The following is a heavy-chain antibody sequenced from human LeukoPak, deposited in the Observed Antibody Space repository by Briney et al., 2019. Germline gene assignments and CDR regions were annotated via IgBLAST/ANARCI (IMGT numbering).Heavy chain of an antibody. CDR3: ARGGGYCSGGRCYDDY. D-gene: IGHD2-15*01. V-gene: IGHV4-34*01. Sequence: PSETLSLTCAVYGGSFSNYYWSWIRQPPGKGLEWIGEINHSGSTNYNPSLKSRVDISVDTSKNQFSLKLRSVTAADTAVYYCARGGGYCSGGRCYDDYWGQGTLVTVSS. J-gene: IGHJ4*02. CDR1: GGSFSNYY. CDR2: INHSGST.